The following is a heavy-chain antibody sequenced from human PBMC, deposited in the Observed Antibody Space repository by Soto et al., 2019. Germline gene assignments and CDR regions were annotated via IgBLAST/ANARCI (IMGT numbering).Heavy chain of an antibody. CDR2: IYWDNDR. J-gene: IGHJ5*01. CDR3: SHRVSFSVWWDGGWFDS. V-gene: IGHV2-5*02. CDR1: GFSLSSSGVG. Sequence: QISLKESGPTLVEPTETLTLTCSFSGFSLSSSGVGVGWFRQAPGKALECLAIIYWDNDRRYNPSLKNRLSNPKDAPNDQVVLSMTYMEPVDTGTYYWSHRVSFSVWWDGGWFDSWGQGAPVTVS. D-gene: IGHD2-8*02.